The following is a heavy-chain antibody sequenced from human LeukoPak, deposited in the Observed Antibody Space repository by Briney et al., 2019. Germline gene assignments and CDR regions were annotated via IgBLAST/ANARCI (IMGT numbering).Heavy chain of an antibody. CDR2: IKQDGSEK. Sequence: GGSLRLSCAASGFTFSSYWMSWVRQAPGKGLEWVANIKQDGSEKYYVDSVKGRFAISRDNAKNSLYLQMNSLRAEDTAVYYCARGYHGGSCYRWGQGTLVTVSS. D-gene: IGHD2-15*01. CDR1: GFTFSSYW. J-gene: IGHJ4*02. CDR3: ARGYHGGSCYR. V-gene: IGHV3-7*01.